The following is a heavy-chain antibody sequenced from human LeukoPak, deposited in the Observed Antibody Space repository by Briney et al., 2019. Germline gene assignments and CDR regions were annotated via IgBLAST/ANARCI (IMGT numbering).Heavy chain of an antibody. V-gene: IGHV3-7*01. D-gene: IGHD6-19*01. CDR2: IKQDGSEK. J-gene: IGHJ4*02. CDR3: ARDGGPGIAVAGYKIPFDY. CDR1: GFTFSSYW. Sequence: GGSLRLSCAASGFTFSSYWMSWVRQAPGKGLEWVANIKQDGSEKYYVDFVKGRFTISRDNAKNSLYLQMNSLRAEDTAVYYCARDGGPGIAVAGYKIPFDYWGQGTLVTVSS.